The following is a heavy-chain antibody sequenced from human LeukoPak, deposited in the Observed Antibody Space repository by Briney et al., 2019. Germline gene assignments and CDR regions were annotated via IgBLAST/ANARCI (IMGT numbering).Heavy chain of an antibody. Sequence: PSETLSLTCTVSGGSISSYYWSWIRLPPGKGLEWIGYIYYSGSTNYNPSLKSRVTISVDTSKNQFSLKLSSVTAADTAVYYCARGGRGVATFDYWGQGTLVTVSS. CDR3: ARGGRGVATFDY. CDR1: GGSISSYY. V-gene: IGHV4-59*01. CDR2: IYYSGST. J-gene: IGHJ4*02. D-gene: IGHD5-12*01.